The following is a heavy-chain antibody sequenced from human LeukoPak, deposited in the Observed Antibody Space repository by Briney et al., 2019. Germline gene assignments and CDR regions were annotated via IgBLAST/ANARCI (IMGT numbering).Heavy chain of an antibody. D-gene: IGHD6-6*01. V-gene: IGHV4-30-4*08. CDR3: AREGTARPLDY. Sequence: PSETLSLTCTVSGGSISSGDYYWSWIRQPPGKGLEWIGYIYYSGSTYYNPSLKSRVTISVDPSKNQFSLKLSSVTAADTAVYYCAREGTARPLDYWGQGTLVTVSS. CDR2: IYYSGST. CDR1: GGSISSGDYY. J-gene: IGHJ4*02.